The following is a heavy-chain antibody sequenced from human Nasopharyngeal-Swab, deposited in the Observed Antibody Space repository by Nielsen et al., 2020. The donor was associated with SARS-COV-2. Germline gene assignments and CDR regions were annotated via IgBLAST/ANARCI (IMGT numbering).Heavy chain of an antibody. Sequence: ASVKVSYKASGYTFTSYAMHWVRQAPGQRLEWMGWINAGNGNTKYSQKFQGRVTITRDTSASTAYMELSSLRSEDTAVYYCARVRYYYDSSGYYHPRSESGFTDAFDIWGQGTMVTVSS. J-gene: IGHJ3*02. CDR3: ARVRYYYDSSGYYHPRSESGFTDAFDI. V-gene: IGHV1-3*01. CDR1: GYTFTSYA. D-gene: IGHD3-22*01. CDR2: INAGNGNT.